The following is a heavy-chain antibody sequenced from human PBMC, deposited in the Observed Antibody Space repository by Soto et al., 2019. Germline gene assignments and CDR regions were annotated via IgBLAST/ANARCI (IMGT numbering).Heavy chain of an antibody. CDR2: IFVTSTPI. Sequence: EVQLVESGGGLVQPGGSLRLSCVASGFSFSSYSMVWVRQAPGKGLEWISYIFVTSTPIYYADSVKGLFTVSRDNTQNSLFLLMNSLRAEDTAIYYCARDADWAFDYWGQGTLVTVPS. J-gene: IGHJ4*02. CDR3: ARDADWAFDY. D-gene: IGHD3-9*01. CDR1: GFSFSSYS. V-gene: IGHV3-48*04.